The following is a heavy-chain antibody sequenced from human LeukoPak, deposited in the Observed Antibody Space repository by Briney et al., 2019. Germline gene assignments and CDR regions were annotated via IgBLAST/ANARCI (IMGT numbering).Heavy chain of an antibody. CDR1: GLTFSNYD. Sequence: GGSLRLSCAASGLTFSNYDMNWVRQAPGKGLEWVSYISNSGTTVYHADSVKGRFSISRDNANNSLYLQMNSLRAEDTAVYYCARGDGSGTYSHFWGQGTLVTVSP. CDR3: ARGDGSGTYSHF. J-gene: IGHJ4*02. CDR2: ISNSGTTV. V-gene: IGHV3-48*03. D-gene: IGHD3-10*01.